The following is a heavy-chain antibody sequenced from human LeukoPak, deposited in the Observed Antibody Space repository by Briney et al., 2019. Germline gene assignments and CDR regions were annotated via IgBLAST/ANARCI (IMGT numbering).Heavy chain of an antibody. CDR3: ARESITGHRDFDY. D-gene: IGHD1-20*01. J-gene: IGHJ4*02. CDR1: GFTFSSYS. Sequence: GGSLRLSCVASGFTFSSYSMNWVRQAPGKGLEWVSYISSGSRTIYYADSVKGRFTVSRDNAKSSLYLQMNSLRAGDTAVYYCARESITGHRDFDYWGQGTLVTVSS. CDR2: ISSGSRTI. V-gene: IGHV3-48*01.